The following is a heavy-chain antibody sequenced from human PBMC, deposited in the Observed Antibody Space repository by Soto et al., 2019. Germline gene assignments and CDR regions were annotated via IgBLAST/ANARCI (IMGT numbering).Heavy chain of an antibody. CDR2: ISDDGSNK. D-gene: IGHD3-22*01. CDR3: AKEWGYDTSCWSFDY. Sequence: QVQLVESGGGVVQPGKSLRLSCAASGFTFSSYGMHWVRQAPGKGLEWVAVISDDGSNKYYADSLKGRFTVSRDNSKNTLYLQINSQRAEYTAVYYCAKEWGYDTSCWSFDYWAREPWSPSPQ. V-gene: IGHV3-30*18. CDR1: GFTFSSYG. J-gene: IGHJ4*02.